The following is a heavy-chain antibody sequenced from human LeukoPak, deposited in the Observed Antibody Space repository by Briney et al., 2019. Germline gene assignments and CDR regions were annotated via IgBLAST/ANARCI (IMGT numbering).Heavy chain of an antibody. V-gene: IGHV1-2*06. J-gene: IGHJ4*02. Sequence: GASVKVSCKASGYTFNYHDMHWVLQAPGQGLEWMGRINPNSGGTTYAQKFQGRVTMTRDTSISTAYMELSRLTSDDTAVYYCARHWSGSYEQWGQGTLVTVSS. CDR2: INPNSGGT. D-gene: IGHD1-26*01. CDR3: ARHWSGSYEQ. CDR1: GYTFNYHD.